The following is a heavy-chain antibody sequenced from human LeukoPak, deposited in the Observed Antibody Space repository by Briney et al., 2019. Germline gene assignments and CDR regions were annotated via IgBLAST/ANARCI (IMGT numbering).Heavy chain of an antibody. J-gene: IGHJ4*02. V-gene: IGHV3-15*01. D-gene: IGHD2-21*02. Sequence: PGGSLRLSCAASGFTFSNAWMSWVRQAPGKGLEWVGRIQSKADGGTTDYAAPVKGRFTISRDDSKNTLYMQMNSLNTEDTAVYYCTTAPDCVDYWGQGTLVTVSS. CDR1: GFTFSNAW. CDR2: IQSKADGGTT. CDR3: TTAPDCVDY.